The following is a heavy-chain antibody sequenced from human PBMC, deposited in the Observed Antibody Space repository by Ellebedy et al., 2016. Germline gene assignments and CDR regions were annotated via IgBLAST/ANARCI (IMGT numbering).Heavy chain of an antibody. J-gene: IGHJ4*02. CDR2: INPNDGTT. Sequence: ASVKVSCKASGYTFSSYLMHWVRQAPGQGLEHMGKINPNDGTTSYAQKLQGRVTMTRDTSTSIVYMELSSLRSEDAAAYYCARERPGSGEFDYWGQGTLVTVSS. V-gene: IGHV1-46*01. CDR1: GYTFSSYL. CDR3: ARERPGSGEFDY. D-gene: IGHD1-26*01.